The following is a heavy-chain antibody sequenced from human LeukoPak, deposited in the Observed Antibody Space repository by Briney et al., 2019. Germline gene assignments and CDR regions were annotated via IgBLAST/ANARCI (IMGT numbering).Heavy chain of an antibody. CDR3: VRDPDALDF. V-gene: IGHV3-48*02. CDR2: IRSSGSPI. Sequence: GGSLRLSCAASGFTFSSYSMNWVRQTPGKRLEWVSYIRSSGSPIYYADSVRGRFTISRDNAKNSLYLQMNSLRDEDTAVYYCVRDPDALDFWGQGTPVTVSS. J-gene: IGHJ4*02. CDR1: GFTFSSYS.